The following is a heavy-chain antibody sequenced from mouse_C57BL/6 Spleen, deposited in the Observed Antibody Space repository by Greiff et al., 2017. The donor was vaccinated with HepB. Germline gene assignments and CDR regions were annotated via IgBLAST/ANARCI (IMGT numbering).Heavy chain of an antibody. CDR2: INPGSGGT. D-gene: IGHD1-1*01. CDR1: GYAFTNYL. CDR3: ARGTTGVFDY. Sequence: QVQLQQSGAELVRPGTSVKVSCKASGYAFTNYLIEWVKQRPGQGLEWIGVINPGSGGTNYNEKFKGKATLTADKSSSTAYMQLSSLTSEDSAVYFCARGTTGVFDYWGQGTTLTVSS. J-gene: IGHJ2*01. V-gene: IGHV1-54*01.